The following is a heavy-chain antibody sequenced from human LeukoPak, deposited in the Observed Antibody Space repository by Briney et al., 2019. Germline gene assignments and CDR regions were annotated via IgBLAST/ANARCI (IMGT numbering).Heavy chain of an antibody. J-gene: IGHJ4*02. CDR2: ISSSSSYI. V-gene: IGHV3-21*01. D-gene: IGHD6-13*01. CDR1: GFTFSSYA. Sequence: PGGSLRLSCAASGFTFSSYAMSWVRQAPGKGLEWVSSISSSSSYIYYADSVKGRFTISRDNAKNSLYLQMNSLRAEDTAVYYCARDASSRSSYYFDYWGQGTLVTVSS. CDR3: ARDASSRSSYYFDY.